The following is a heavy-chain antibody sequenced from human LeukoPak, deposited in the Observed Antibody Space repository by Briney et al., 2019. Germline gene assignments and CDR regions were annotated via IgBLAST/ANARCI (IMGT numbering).Heavy chain of an antibody. J-gene: IGHJ4*02. CDR1: GFTFDDYG. V-gene: IGHV3-9*01. CDR2: ISSNSDSI. Sequence: GRSLRLSCAASGFTFDDYGMHWVRQAGKGLEWVSGISSNSDSIGYADSVKGRFIISRDNAKKSLYLQMNSLRAEDTAVYCVKANYDISGYYDVWGQGTLATVSS. D-gene: IGHD3-22*01. CDR3: VKANYDISGYYDV.